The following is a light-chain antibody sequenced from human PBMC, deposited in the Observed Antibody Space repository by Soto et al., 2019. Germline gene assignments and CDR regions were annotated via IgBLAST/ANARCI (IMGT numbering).Light chain of an antibody. Sequence: QSVLTQPASVSGSPGQSITISCTGTSSDVGGYNYVSWYQQHPGKAPKLMIYEVSNRPSGVSNRFSGSKSGNTASLTISGLPGEDEADYYCSSYTSSSNLVVFGGGTKVTVL. J-gene: IGLJ2*01. V-gene: IGLV2-14*01. CDR3: SSYTSSSNLVV. CDR2: EVS. CDR1: SSDVGGYNY.